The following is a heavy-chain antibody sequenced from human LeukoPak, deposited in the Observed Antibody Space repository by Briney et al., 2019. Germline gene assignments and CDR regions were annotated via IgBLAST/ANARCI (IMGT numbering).Heavy chain of an antibody. CDR2: VVGNGGTT. Sequence: PGGSLRLSCAASGFTFTTYTIHWVRQAPAKGLEYVSAVVGNGGTTYYANSVKGRFTISRDNSKNTVYLQMGSLRAEDTAVYYCARERAFYYFDYWGQGALVTVSS. V-gene: IGHV3-64*01. CDR1: GFTFTTYT. CDR3: ARERAFYYFDY. J-gene: IGHJ4*02.